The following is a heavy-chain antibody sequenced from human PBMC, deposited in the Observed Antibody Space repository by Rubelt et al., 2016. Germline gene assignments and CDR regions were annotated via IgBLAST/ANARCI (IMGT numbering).Heavy chain of an antibody. D-gene: IGHD3-22*01. CDR1: GFTLDDYA. V-gene: IGHV3-9*01. Sequence: GGGLVQPGRSLRLSCAASGFTLDDYAMHWVRQAPGKGLEWVSGISWNSGSIGYADSVKGRFTISRDNAKNSLFLQMNSLRAEDTAVYYCARDKVVGPTQFDYWGQGTLVSVSS. CDR2: ISWNSGSI. CDR3: ARDKVVGPTQFDY. J-gene: IGHJ4*02.